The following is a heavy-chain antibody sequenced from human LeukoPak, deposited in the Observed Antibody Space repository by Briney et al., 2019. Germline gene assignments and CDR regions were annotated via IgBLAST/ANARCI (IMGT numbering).Heavy chain of an antibody. CDR2: IRNDGSNH. Sequence: GGSLRLSCAASGFTLSHHGMHWVRQAPGKGLEWVAFIRNDGSNHYYADSVKGRFTISRDNAKNSLYLQMNSLRAEDTAVYYCARDGAWENWFDPWGQGTLVTVSS. V-gene: IGHV3-30*02. CDR1: GFTLSHHG. CDR3: ARDGAWENWFDP. J-gene: IGHJ5*02. D-gene: IGHD1-26*01.